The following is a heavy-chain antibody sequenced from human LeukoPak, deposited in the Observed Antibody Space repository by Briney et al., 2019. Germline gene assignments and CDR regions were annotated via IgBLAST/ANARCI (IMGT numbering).Heavy chain of an antibody. V-gene: IGHV3-30-3*01. D-gene: IGHD2-21*02. CDR1: GFTFSSYA. CDR2: ISYDGSNK. Sequence: GWSLRLSCAASGFTFSSYAMHWVRQAPGKGLEWVAVISYDGSNKYYADSVKGRFTISRDNSKITLYLQMNSLRAEDTAVYYCARPLAYCGGDCFGDYYYYGMDVWGQGTTVTVSS. J-gene: IGHJ6*02. CDR3: ARPLAYCGGDCFGDYYYYGMDV.